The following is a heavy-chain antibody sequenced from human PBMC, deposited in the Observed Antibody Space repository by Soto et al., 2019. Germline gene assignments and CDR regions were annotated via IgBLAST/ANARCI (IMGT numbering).Heavy chain of an antibody. D-gene: IGHD2-21*02. CDR2: IGSSSSYI. V-gene: IGHV3-21*01. J-gene: IGHJ6*02. CDR3: ARDRTATTDYDGMDV. Sequence: EVQLVESGGGLVKPGGSLRLSCAASGFTFSSYSMNWVRQAPGKGLEWVSSIGSSSSYIYYADSVKGRFTISRDNAKNALYLQMNSLRAEDTGVYYCARDRTATTDYDGMDVWGQGTTVTVSS. CDR1: GFTFSSYS.